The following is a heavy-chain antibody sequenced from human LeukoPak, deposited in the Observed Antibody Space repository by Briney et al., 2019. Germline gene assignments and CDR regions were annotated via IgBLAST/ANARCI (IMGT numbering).Heavy chain of an antibody. Sequence: PSETLSLTCAVSGGSISSGGYSWSWIRQPPGKGLEWIGYIYHSGSTYYNPSLKSRVTISVDTSKNQFSLKLSSVTAADTAVYYCASSWLPYAFDIWGQGTMVTVSS. J-gene: IGHJ3*02. D-gene: IGHD5-18*01. CDR3: ASSWLPYAFDI. CDR1: GGSISSGGYS. CDR2: IYHSGST. V-gene: IGHV4-30-2*01.